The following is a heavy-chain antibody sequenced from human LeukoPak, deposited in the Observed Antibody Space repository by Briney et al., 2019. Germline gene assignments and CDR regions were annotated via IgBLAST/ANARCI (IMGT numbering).Heavy chain of an antibody. CDR1: GYTFTGYY. CDR2: INPNSGGT. D-gene: IGHD2-2*01. J-gene: IGHJ6*03. CDR3: ARVDGYCSSTGCYGFYYYMDV. Sequence: ASVKVSCKASGYTFTGYYMHWVRQAPGQGLEWMGWINPNSGGTNYAQKFQGRVTMTRDTSISTAYMGLSRLRSDDTAVYYCARVDGYCSSTGCYGFYYYMDVWGKGTTVTVSS. V-gene: IGHV1-2*02.